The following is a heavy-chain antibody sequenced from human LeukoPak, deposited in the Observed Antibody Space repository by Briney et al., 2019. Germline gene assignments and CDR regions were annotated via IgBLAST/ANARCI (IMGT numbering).Heavy chain of an antibody. CDR1: GGSISSYY. Sequence: SETLSLTCTVSGGSISSYYWSWIRQPPGKGLEWTGYIYYSGSTNYNPSLKSRVTISVDTSKNQFSLKLSSVTAADTAVYYCARQTWSFDYWGQGTLVTVSS. D-gene: IGHD2-15*01. CDR3: ARQTWSFDY. CDR2: IYYSGST. V-gene: IGHV4-59*08. J-gene: IGHJ4*02.